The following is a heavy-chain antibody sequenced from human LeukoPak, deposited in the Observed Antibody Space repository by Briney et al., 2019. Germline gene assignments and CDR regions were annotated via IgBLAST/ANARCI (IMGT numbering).Heavy chain of an antibody. CDR1: GFTFDDYA. V-gene: IGHV3-9*01. Sequence: GRSLRLSCAASGFTFDDYAMHWVRQAPGKGLEWVSGISWNSGSIGYADSVKGRFTISRDNAKNSLYLQMNSLRVEDTALYYCVKGDCSSTSCSTPDYWGQGTLVTVSS. CDR2: ISWNSGSI. CDR3: VKGDCSSTSCSTPDY. J-gene: IGHJ4*02. D-gene: IGHD2-2*01.